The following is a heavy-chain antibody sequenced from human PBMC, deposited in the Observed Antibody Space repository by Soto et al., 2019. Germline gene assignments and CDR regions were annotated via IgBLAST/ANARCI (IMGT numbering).Heavy chain of an antibody. CDR3: ASLRIRHQLVPERYPGWFDL. V-gene: IGHV1-69*01. CDR2: IIPIFGTA. CDR1: GGTFSSYA. Sequence: QVQLVQSGAEVKKPGSSVKVSCKASGGTFSSYAISWVRQAPGQGLEWMGGIIPIFGTANYAQKFQGRVTITADESTSTAYMELSSLRSEDTAVYYCASLRIRHQLVPERYPGWFDLWGRGTLVTVSS. D-gene: IGHD6-13*01. J-gene: IGHJ2*01.